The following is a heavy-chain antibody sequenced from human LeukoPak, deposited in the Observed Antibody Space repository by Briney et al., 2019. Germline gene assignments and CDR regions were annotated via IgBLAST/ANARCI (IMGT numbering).Heavy chain of an antibody. Sequence: PETLSLTCTVSGASISTYYWSWIRQPPGKGLEYIGYIYYSGSTNYNPSLKSRVTISVDTSKNQLSLKLNSMTVADTAVYYCAGGSGNSGRFDFWGQGTLVTVSS. D-gene: IGHD4-23*01. CDR2: IYYSGST. CDR3: AGGSGNSGRFDF. CDR1: GASISTYY. V-gene: IGHV4-59*08. J-gene: IGHJ4*02.